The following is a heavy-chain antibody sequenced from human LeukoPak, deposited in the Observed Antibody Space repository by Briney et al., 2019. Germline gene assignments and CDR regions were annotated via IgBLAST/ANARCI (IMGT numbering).Heavy chain of an antibody. CDR3: AREGAGEAFDI. V-gene: IGHV4-59*01. D-gene: IGHD7-27*01. CDR1: GGSISSYY. J-gene: IGHJ3*02. Sequence: SETLSLTCTVSGGSISSYYWSWIRQPPGKGLEWIGYIYYSGSTNYNPSLKSRVTISVDTSKNQFSLKLSSVTAADTAVYYCAREGAGEAFDIWGQGTMVTVSS. CDR2: IYYSGST.